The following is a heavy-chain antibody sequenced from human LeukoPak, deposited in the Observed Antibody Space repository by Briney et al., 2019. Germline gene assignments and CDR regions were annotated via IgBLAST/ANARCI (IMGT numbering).Heavy chain of an antibody. J-gene: IGHJ4*02. V-gene: IGHV4-59*08. CDR1: GGSINNYY. CDR3: ARKGGIFDY. D-gene: IGHD2-15*01. Sequence: PSETLSLTSTVSGGSINNYYWSWIRQPPAKGLEWIGYIYYSGSTNYNPSLKNRVTMSVDTPKNQFSLNLTSVTAADTALYYCARKGGIFDYWGQGTLVTVSS. CDR2: IYYSGST.